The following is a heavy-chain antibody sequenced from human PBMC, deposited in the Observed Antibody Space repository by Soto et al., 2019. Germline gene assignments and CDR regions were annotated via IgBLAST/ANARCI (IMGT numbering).Heavy chain of an antibody. CDR3: ARSSVATTGENDY. V-gene: IGHV1-69*02. D-gene: IGHD5-12*01. CDR1: GGTFSSYT. CDR2: IIPILGIA. Sequence: SVKVSCKASGGTFSSYTISWVRQAPGQGLEWMGRIIPILGIANYAQKFQGRVTITADKSTSTAYMELSSLRSEDTAVYYCARSSVATTGENDYWGQGTLVTVSS. J-gene: IGHJ4*02.